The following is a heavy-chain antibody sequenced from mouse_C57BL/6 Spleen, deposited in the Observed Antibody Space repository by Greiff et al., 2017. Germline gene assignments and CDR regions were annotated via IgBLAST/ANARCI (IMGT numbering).Heavy chain of an antibody. J-gene: IGHJ3*01. Sequence: EVKLMESGGGLVKPGGSLKLSCAASGFTFSDYGMHWVRQAPEKGLEWVAYISSGSSTIYYADTVKGRFTISRDNAKNTLFLQMTSLRSEDTAMYYCARGGLLPAWFAYWGQGTLVTVSA. CDR2: ISSGSSTI. CDR1: GFTFSDYG. CDR3: ARGGLLPAWFAY. V-gene: IGHV5-17*01. D-gene: IGHD2-3*01.